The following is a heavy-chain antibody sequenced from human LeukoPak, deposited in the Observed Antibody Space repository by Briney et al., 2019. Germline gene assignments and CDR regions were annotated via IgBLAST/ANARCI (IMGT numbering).Heavy chain of an antibody. V-gene: IGHV1-69*06. CDR1: GGTFSSYA. D-gene: IGHD3-9*01. Sequence: GASVKVCCKASGGTFSSYAISWVRQAPGQGLEWMGGIIPIFGTANYAQKFQGRVTVTADKSTSTAYMELSSLRSEDTAVYYCARALKYYDILTGSNWFDPWGQGTLVTVSS. CDR3: ARALKYYDILTGSNWFDP. CDR2: IIPIFGTA. J-gene: IGHJ5*02.